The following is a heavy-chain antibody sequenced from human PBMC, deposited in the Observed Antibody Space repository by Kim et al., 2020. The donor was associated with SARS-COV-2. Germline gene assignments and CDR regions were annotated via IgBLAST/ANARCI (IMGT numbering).Heavy chain of an antibody. J-gene: IGHJ6*02. D-gene: IGHD6-13*01. Sequence: SETLSLTCAVYCGSFSGYYWSWIRQPPGKGLEWIGEINHSGSTNYNPSLKSRVTISVDTAKNQFSLKLSSVTAADTAVYDCARGPSWGYYYYYGMDVWGQGTTVTVSS. CDR1: CGSFSGYY. V-gene: IGHV4-34*01. CDR2: INHSGST. CDR3: ARGPSWGYYYYYGMDV.